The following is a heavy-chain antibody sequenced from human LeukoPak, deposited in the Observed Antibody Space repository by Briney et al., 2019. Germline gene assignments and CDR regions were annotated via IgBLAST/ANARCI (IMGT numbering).Heavy chain of an antibody. Sequence: GGSLRLSCAASGFTFSSNGMHWVRQALGKGLEWVAVISYDGSNKCYADSVKGRFTISRDNSKNTVYLQMNSLRAEDTAVYYCAKVHLQFAFDYWGQGTLGTVSS. CDR2: ISYDGSNK. D-gene: IGHD3-16*01. CDR3: AKVHLQFAFDY. V-gene: IGHV3-30*18. CDR1: GFTFSSNG. J-gene: IGHJ4*02.